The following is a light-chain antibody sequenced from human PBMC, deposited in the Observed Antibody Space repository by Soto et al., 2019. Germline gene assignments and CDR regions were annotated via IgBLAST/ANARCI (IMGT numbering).Light chain of an antibody. CDR1: NSNIGSNT. CDR3: AAWDDSLNGYV. CDR2: TTN. V-gene: IGLV1-44*01. Sequence: QSVLTQPPSASWTPGQRVSVSCSGSNSNIGSNTVNWYLQLPGTAPKLLIYTTNQRPSGVPDRFSGSKSGTSASLAISGLQSEDAADYYCAAWDDSLNGYVFGTGTKVTVL. J-gene: IGLJ1*01.